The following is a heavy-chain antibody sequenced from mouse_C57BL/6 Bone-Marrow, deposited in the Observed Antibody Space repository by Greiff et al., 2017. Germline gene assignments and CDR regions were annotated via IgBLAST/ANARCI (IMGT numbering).Heavy chain of an antibody. D-gene: IGHD2-12*01. V-gene: IGHV14-4*01. J-gene: IGHJ2*01. Sequence: EVQGVESGAELVRPGASVKLSCTASGFNIKDDYMHWVKQRPEQGLEWIGWIDPANGDTEYASKFQGKATITADTSSNTAYLQLSSLTSEDTAVYYCTTPLRLFDYWGQGTTLTVSS. CDR3: TTPLRLFDY. CDR2: IDPANGDT. CDR1: GFNIKDDY.